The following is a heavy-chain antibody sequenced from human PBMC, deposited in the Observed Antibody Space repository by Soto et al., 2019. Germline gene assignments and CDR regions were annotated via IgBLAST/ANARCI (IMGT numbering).Heavy chain of an antibody. Sequence: SETLSLTCTVSGASITSYYWSWIRQPPGKGLEWIGYMFYSGSTKYIPSLTSRVTVSVDTSKNQFSLKLSSVTAADTAVYYCARVGGAPLGAFDIWGQGTMVTVSS. J-gene: IGHJ3*02. CDR2: MFYSGST. CDR1: GASITSYY. CDR3: ARVGGAPLGAFDI. V-gene: IGHV4-59*01. D-gene: IGHD1-26*01.